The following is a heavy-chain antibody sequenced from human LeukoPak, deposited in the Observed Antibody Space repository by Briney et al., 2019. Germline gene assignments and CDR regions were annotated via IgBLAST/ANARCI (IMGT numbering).Heavy chain of an antibody. CDR1: GFTFSDYY. CDR3: ARTTLWLGFDY. D-gene: IGHD3-10*01. V-gene: IGHV3-11*01. CDR2: ISRSGSTI. Sequence: GGSLRLSCAASGFTFSDYYMSWIRQSPGKGLEWVSYISRSGSTIYYADSVKGRFTISRDNAKNSLYLQMNSLRAEDTAVYYCARTTLWLGFDYWGQGTLVTVSS. J-gene: IGHJ4*02.